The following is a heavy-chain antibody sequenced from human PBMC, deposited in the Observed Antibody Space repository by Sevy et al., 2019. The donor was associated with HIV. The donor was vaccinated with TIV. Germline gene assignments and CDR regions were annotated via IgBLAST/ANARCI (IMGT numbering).Heavy chain of an antibody. D-gene: IGHD6-19*01. J-gene: IGHJ4*02. Sequence: GGSLRLSCAISGFTVNDKYIIWVRQAPGKGLEWVSVIFSSGSTYYADSAKGRFTISRDNSKNPVDLQMNSVRAEETAVYYCVSLFLSYRSGWSYFDYWGQGTLVTVSS. CDR1: GFTVNDKY. CDR3: VSLFLSYRSGWSYFDY. V-gene: IGHV3-66*02. CDR2: IFSSGST.